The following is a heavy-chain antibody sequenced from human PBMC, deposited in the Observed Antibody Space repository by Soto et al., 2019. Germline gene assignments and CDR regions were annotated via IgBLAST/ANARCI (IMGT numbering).Heavy chain of an antibody. V-gene: IGHV4-34*01. J-gene: IGHJ4*02. CDR3: ARLLWFGELPAFDY. CDR2: INHSGST. D-gene: IGHD3-10*01. CDR1: GGSFSGYY. Sequence: SETLSLTCAVYGGSFSGYYWSWIRQPPGKGLEWIGEINHSGSTNYNPSLKSRVTISVDTSKNQFSLKLSSVTAADTAVYYCARLLWFGELPAFDYWGQGTLVTVSS.